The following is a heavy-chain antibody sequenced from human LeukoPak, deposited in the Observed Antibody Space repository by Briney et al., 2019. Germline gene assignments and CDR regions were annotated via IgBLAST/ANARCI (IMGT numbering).Heavy chain of an antibody. CDR2: IKRKSAGGTT. Sequence: GGSLRLSCAASGFTFSNAWMNWVRQAPGKRLEWVGHIKRKSAGGTTDYTAPVQGRFTISRDDSENMVYLHMNSLKAEDTAVYYCAKRSRRLTIVRGVPREDVWGQGTTVTVSS. J-gene: IGHJ6*02. CDR1: GFTFSNAW. CDR3: AKRSRRLTIVRGVPREDV. V-gene: IGHV3-15*07. D-gene: IGHD3-10*01.